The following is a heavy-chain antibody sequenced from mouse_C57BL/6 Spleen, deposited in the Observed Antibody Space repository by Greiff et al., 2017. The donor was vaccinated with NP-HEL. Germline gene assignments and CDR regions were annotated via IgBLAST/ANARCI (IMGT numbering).Heavy chain of an antibody. D-gene: IGHD6-2*01. CDR1: GFTFSSYA. CDR3: AREDLFYYAMDY. CDR2: ISDGGSYT. Sequence: EVQRVESGGGLVKPGGSLKLSCAASGFTFSSYAMSWVRQTPEKRLEWVATISDGGSYTYYPDNVKGRFTISRDNAKNNLYLQMSHLKSEDTAMYYCAREDLFYYAMDYWGQGTSVTVSS. J-gene: IGHJ4*01. V-gene: IGHV5-4*01.